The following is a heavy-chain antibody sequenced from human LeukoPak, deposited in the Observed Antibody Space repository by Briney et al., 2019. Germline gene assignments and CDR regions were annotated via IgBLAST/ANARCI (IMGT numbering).Heavy chain of an antibody. CDR2: ISYDGSNK. Sequence: GGSLRLSCAASGFTFSSYAMHWVRQAPGKGLEWVAVISYDGSNKYYADSVKGRFTISRDNSKNTLYLQMNSLRAEDTAVYYCARAGVNIVVVPAATFRYYYYGMDVWGQGTTVTVS. D-gene: IGHD2-2*01. CDR3: ARAGVNIVVVPAATFRYYYYGMDV. J-gene: IGHJ6*02. CDR1: GFTFSSYA. V-gene: IGHV3-30-3*01.